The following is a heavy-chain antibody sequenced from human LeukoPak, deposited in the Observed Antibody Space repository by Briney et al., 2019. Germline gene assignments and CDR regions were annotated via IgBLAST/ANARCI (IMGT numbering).Heavy chain of an antibody. CDR2: ISGSGGST. J-gene: IGHJ4*02. CDR3: AKVRRGRAAAGTYFDY. Sequence: PGGSLRLSCAASGFTFSSYAMSWVRQAPGKGLEWVSAISGSGGSTYYADSVKGRFTISRDNSKNTLYLQMNSLRAEDTAVYYCAKVRRGRAAAGTYFDYWGQGTLVTVSS. V-gene: IGHV3-23*01. D-gene: IGHD6-13*01. CDR1: GFTFSSYA.